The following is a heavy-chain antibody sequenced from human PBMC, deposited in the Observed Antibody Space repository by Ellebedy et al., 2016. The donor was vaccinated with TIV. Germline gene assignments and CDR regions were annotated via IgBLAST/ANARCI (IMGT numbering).Heavy chain of an antibody. CDR3: ARGSGWYDPFDL. CDR1: GGSISSGGNY. V-gene: IGHV4-31*03. D-gene: IGHD6-19*01. CDR2: VYYSGST. Sequence: MPSETLSLTCTVSGGSISSGGNYWTWIRQHPGKGLEWIGFVYYSGSTYNNPSLRSRVTMSVDTSKNQFSLNLTSVTAVDTAMYYCARGSGWYDPFDLWGQGTLVTVSS. J-gene: IGHJ4*02.